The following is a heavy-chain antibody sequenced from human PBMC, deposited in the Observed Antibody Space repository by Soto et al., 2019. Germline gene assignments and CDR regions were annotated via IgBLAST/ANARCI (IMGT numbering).Heavy chain of an antibody. CDR1: GGSISSYY. Sequence: QVQLQESGPGLVKPSETLSLTCTVSGGSISSYYWSWIRQPPGKGLEWIGYIYYSGSTNYNPSLKSRVTISVDTSKNQCSLKVSSVTAADTAVYYCARGVVPAIPVGGRRATSYNWFDPWGQGTLVTVSS. CDR2: IYYSGST. D-gene: IGHD2-21*02. V-gene: IGHV4-59*01. J-gene: IGHJ5*02. CDR3: ARGVVPAIPVGGRRATSYNWFDP.